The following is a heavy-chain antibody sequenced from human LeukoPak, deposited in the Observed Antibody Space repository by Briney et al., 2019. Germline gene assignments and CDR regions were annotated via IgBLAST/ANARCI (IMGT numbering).Heavy chain of an antibody. CDR3: ARVHCSSTSCHYYFDY. D-gene: IGHD2-2*01. CDR1: GYSFTSYA. V-gene: IGHV1-3*01. CDR2: INAGNGDT. Sequence: ASVKVSCKASGYSFTSYAMHWVRQAPGQRLEWMGWINAGNGDTKYSQKFQGRVTITRDTSASIAYMEVSSLRSEDTAVYYCARVHCSSTSCHYYFDYWGQGTLVTVSS. J-gene: IGHJ4*02.